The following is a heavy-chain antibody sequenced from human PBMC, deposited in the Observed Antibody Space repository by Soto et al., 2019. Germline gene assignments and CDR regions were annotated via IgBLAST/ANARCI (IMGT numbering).Heavy chain of an antibody. D-gene: IGHD1-1*01. Sequence: GGSLRLSCAASGFTFSAYAMSWVRQPPGKGPEWVSVISGSGDTTYYADSVKGRFTIFRDNSKNTVYLQMDSLRAEDTAVYYCARTNYHFDLWGQGTPVTVSS. CDR2: ISGSGDTT. CDR3: ARTNYHFDL. V-gene: IGHV3-23*01. J-gene: IGHJ4*02. CDR1: GFTFSAYA.